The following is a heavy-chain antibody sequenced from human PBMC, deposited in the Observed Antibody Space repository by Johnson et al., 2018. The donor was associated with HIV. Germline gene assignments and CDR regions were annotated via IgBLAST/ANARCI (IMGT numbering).Heavy chain of an antibody. CDR2: IYSGGST. CDR3: ARAPEVRGVDAFDV. D-gene: IGHD3-10*01. J-gene: IGHJ3*01. Sequence: VQLVESGGGLIQPGGSLRLSCVASGFTVRKGLEWVSVIYSGGSTYYTDSVKGRFTISRDNAKNSLSLQMNSLRAEDTAVYYCARAPEVRGVDAFDVWGQGTVVTVSS. CDR1: GFTV. V-gene: IGHV3-53*01.